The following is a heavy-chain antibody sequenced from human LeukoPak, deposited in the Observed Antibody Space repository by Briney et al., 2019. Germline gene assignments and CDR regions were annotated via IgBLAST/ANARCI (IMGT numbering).Heavy chain of an antibody. CDR2: IYYSGST. CDR1: GGSISSSSYY. CDR3: ARPYRTAFSSFRFDC. Sequence: SETLSLTCTVSGGSISSSSYYWGWIRQPPGKGLEWIGSIYYSGSTYYNPSLKSRVTISVDTSKNQFSLKLSSVTAADTAVYYCARPYRTAFSSFRFDCWGQGTLVTVSS. D-gene: IGHD3-16*02. J-gene: IGHJ4*02. V-gene: IGHV4-39*01.